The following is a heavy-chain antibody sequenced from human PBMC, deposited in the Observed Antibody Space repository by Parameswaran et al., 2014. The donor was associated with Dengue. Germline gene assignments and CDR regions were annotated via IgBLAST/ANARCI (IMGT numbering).Heavy chain of an antibody. CDR2: INHSGST. D-gene: IGHD5-18*01. CDR3: ARGHARGRGYSYGLYYYYYYGMDV. V-gene: IGHV4-34*01. Sequence: VRQMPGRAGVDWEINHSGSTNYNPSLKSRVTISVDTSKNQFSLKLSSVTAADTAVYYCARGHARGRGYSYGLYYYYYYGMDVWGQGTTVTVSS. J-gene: IGHJ6*02.